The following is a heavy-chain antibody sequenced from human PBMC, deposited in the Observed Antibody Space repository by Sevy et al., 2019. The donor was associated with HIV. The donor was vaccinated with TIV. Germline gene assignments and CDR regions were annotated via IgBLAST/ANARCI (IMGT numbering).Heavy chain of an antibody. D-gene: IGHD3-22*01. CDR3: ARGGDDSSGYYFDY. Sequence: SETLSLTCVVYGGSFSGYYWSWIRQPPGKGLEWIGEINHSGSTNYNPSLKSRVTISVDTSKNQFSLKLSSVTAADTAVYYCARGGDDSSGYYFDYWGQGTLVTVSS. J-gene: IGHJ4*02. CDR1: GGSFSGYY. V-gene: IGHV4-34*01. CDR2: INHSGST.